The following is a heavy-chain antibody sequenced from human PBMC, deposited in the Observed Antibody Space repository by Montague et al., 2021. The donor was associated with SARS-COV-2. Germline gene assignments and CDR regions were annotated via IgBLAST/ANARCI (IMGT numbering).Heavy chain of an antibody. CDR3: ARTSLPSASCRFDP. CDR1: GGSTNNFY. J-gene: IGHJ5*02. CDR2: IYYSGGT. V-gene: IGHV4-59*01. Sequence: SETLSLTCTVSGGSTNNFYWCWIRQPPGKGLEWIGYIYYSGGTDYNPSLKRRGTISIDTSKNQFSLNLTSVTAADTGVYYCARTSLPSASCRFDPWGQGTLVTVSS. D-gene: IGHD3-16*02.